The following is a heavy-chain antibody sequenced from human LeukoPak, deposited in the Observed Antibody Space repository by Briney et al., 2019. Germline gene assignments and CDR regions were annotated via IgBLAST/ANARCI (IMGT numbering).Heavy chain of an antibody. D-gene: IGHD3-22*01. V-gene: IGHV4-39*07. J-gene: IGHJ4*02. Sequence: SETLSLTCTVSGGSISSSSYYWGWIRQPPGKGLEWIGSIYYSGSTYYNPSLKSRVTISVDTSKNQFSLKLSSVTAADTAVYYCARVLKDYYYDSSGYFDYWGQGTLVTVSS. CDR1: GGSISSSSYY. CDR3: ARVLKDYYYDSSGYFDY. CDR2: IYYSGST.